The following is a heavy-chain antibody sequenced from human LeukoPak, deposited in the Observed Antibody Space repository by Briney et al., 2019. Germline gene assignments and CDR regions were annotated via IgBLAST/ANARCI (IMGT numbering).Heavy chain of an antibody. V-gene: IGHV3-74*01. Sequence: GGSLRLSCAASGFTFSSYWMHWVRQAPGKGLVWVSRITTDESGTAYADSVKGRFTISRDNAKNTLYLQMNSLRVEDTAVYFCARDNGYYSDSRDAFDIWGQGTMVTVSS. D-gene: IGHD3-22*01. CDR3: ARDNGYYSDSRDAFDI. CDR2: ITTDESGT. CDR1: GFTFSSYW. J-gene: IGHJ3*02.